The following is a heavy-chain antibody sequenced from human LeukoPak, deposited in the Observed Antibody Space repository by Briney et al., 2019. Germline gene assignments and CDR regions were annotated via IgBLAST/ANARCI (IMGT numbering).Heavy chain of an antibody. CDR2: ISGSGGST. CDR3: AKDLEGVTTKGYFDY. Sequence: GGSLRLSCAASGFTFSSYAMSWVRQAPGKGLEWGSAISGSGGSTYYADPVKGRFTISRDNSKNTLYLQMNSLRAEDTAVYYCAKDLEGVTTKGYFDYWGQGTLVTVSS. CDR1: GFTFSSYA. J-gene: IGHJ4*02. V-gene: IGHV3-23*01. D-gene: IGHD4-17*01.